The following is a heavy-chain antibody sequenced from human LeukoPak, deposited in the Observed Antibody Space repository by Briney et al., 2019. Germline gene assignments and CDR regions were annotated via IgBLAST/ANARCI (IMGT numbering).Heavy chain of an antibody. CDR2: INHSGST. CDR1: GGSFSGYY. Sequence: SETLSLTCAVYGGSFSGYYWSWLRQPPGKGLEWIGEINHSGSTNYNPSLKSRVTISVDTSKNQFSLKLSSVTAADTAVYYCARESRPGYGSGSYYNCFDYWGQGTLVTVSS. J-gene: IGHJ4*02. D-gene: IGHD3-10*01. CDR3: ARESRPGYGSGSYYNCFDY. V-gene: IGHV4-34*01.